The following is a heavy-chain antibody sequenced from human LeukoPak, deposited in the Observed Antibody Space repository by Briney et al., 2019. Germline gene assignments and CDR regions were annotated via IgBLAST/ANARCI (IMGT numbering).Heavy chain of an antibody. Sequence: ASVKVSCKVSGYTLTELSMHWVRQAPGKGLEWMGGFDPEDGETIYAQKFQGRVTMTRNTSISTAYMELSSLRSEDTAVYYCARGRRVGSYYIPFDYWGQGTLVTVSS. CDR2: FDPEDGET. J-gene: IGHJ4*02. V-gene: IGHV1-24*01. CDR3: ARGRRVGSYYIPFDY. CDR1: GYTLTELS. D-gene: IGHD3-10*01.